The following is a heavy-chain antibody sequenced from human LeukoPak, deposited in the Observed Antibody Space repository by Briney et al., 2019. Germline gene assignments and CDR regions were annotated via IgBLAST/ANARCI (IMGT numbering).Heavy chain of an antibody. CDR3: GRFGYVAGVDL. D-gene: IGHD6-19*01. CDR1: GFSFSAYW. CDR2: INPVGTAT. V-gene: IGHV3-7*01. J-gene: IGHJ4*02. Sequence: GGSLTLFCAASGFSFSAYWMTWVRQAPGAGLEFVANINPVGTATYYADPVKGRFTISRDNAKNLVYLQMNSLRAEDTAVYHCGRFGYVAGVDLWGQGTLVTVSS.